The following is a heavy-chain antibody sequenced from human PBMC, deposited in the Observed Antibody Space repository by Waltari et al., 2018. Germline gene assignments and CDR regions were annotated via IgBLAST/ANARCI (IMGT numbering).Heavy chain of an antibody. Sequence: QLVQSGAAVKKPGPSLKVSCKASGGTFSHFAIRGVRQAPGQGLEWMGKNIPIFGVTDYAPKFQGRVTITADEHDSTSTAYMELGSLSSEDTAIYYCTRDIPSGYDSYWFDPWGQGTLVTVSS. CDR1: GGTFSHFA. V-gene: IGHV1-69*18. J-gene: IGHJ5*02. CDR2: NIPIFGVT. CDR3: TRDIPSGYDSYWFDP. D-gene: IGHD6-25*01.